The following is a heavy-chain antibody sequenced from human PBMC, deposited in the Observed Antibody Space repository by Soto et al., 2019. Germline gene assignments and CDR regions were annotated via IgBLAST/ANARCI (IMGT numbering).Heavy chain of an antibody. D-gene: IGHD1-1*01. V-gene: IGHV3-23*01. Sequence: GGSLRLSCAASGFTFATYAMSWVRQAPGRGLEWVSAISATGISTHYADSVKGRVTISRDNSANTLSLEMSSLTAEDTAVYYCARDKDTSSWTGFDFWGHGTLVTVSS. CDR2: ISATGIST. CDR3: ARDKDTSSWTGFDF. J-gene: IGHJ4*01. CDR1: GFTFATYA.